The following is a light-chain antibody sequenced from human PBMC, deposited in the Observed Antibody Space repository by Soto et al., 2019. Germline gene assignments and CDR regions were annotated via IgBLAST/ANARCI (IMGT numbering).Light chain of an antibody. J-gene: IGKJ1*01. Sequence: ALTQSPATLSLSPGDRATLSCRASQSVFNYLAWYQQRPGQAPRLLIYDASDRATGIPARFTGSGSGTDFTLTISSLEPEDFAVYYCQHRSNWPGTFGQGTKVDIK. CDR3: QHRSNWPGT. V-gene: IGKV3-11*01. CDR2: DAS. CDR1: QSVFNY.